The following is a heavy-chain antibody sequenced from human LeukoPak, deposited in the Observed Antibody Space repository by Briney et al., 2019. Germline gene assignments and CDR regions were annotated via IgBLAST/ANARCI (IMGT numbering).Heavy chain of an antibody. CDR2: ISSSGSTI. V-gene: IGHV3-11*01. CDR1: GFTFSDYY. D-gene: IGHD5-12*01. CDR3: ARDQRWLRSYFDY. J-gene: IGHJ4*02. Sequence: GGSLRLSCAASGFTFSDYYMSWIRQAPGKGLEWVLYISSSGSTIYYADSVKGRFTISRDNAKNSLYLQMNSLRAEDTAVYYCARDQRWLRSYFDYWGQGTLVTVSS.